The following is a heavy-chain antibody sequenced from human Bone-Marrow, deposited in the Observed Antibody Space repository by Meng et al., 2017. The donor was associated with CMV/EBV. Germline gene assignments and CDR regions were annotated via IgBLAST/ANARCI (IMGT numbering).Heavy chain of an antibody. CDR1: GFSFSDYY. J-gene: IGHJ5*02. CDR2: ITTGDPRR. Sequence: GESLKISCAASGFSFSDYYMSWIRQAPGKGLEWISHITTGDPRRYYADSVRGRFTISRDNSRKSLYLQMNSLRAEDSAVYYCARDVNDDNSTGFRTPGVGWFDPWGQGTLVTIYS. CDR3: ARDVNDDNSTGFRTPGVGWFDP. V-gene: IGHV3-11*04. D-gene: IGHD1-26*01.